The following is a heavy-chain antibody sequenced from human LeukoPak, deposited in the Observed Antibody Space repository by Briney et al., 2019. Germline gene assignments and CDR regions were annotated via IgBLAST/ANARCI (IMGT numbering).Heavy chain of an antibody. V-gene: IGHV3-48*03. CDR1: GFTFSSYE. CDR2: ISGSGGST. CDR3: ARLDYGDYIDY. Sequence: GGSLRLSRAASGFTFSSYEMNWVRQAPGKGLEWVSAISGSGGSTYYADSVKGRFTISRDNAKNSLYLQMNSLRAEDTAVYYCARLDYGDYIDYWGQGTLVTVSS. D-gene: IGHD4-17*01. J-gene: IGHJ4*02.